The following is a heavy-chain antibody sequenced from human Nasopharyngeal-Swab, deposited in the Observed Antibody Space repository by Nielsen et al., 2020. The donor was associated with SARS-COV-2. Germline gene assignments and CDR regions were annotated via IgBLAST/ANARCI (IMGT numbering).Heavy chain of an antibody. CDR1: GFTFSSYE. D-gene: IGHD3-22*01. Sequence: GESLKISCAASGFTFSSYEMNWVRQAPGKGLEWVSHISSSGSTIYYADSVKGRFTISRDNAKNSLYLQMNSLRAEDTAVYYCARDQLRSSGYYTLGAFDIWGQGTMVTVSS. V-gene: IGHV3-48*03. J-gene: IGHJ3*02. CDR3: ARDQLRSSGYYTLGAFDI. CDR2: ISSSGSTI.